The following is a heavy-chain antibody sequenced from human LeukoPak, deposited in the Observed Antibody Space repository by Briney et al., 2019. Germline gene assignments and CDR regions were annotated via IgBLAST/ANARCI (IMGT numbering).Heavy chain of an antibody. J-gene: IGHJ6*03. CDR3: AKVSGRALRYYYYYMDV. D-gene: IGHD3-10*01. CDR2: IGGSGGST. Sequence: GGSLRLSCAASGFTFSSYAMSWVRQAPGKGLEWVSAIGGSGGSTYYADSVKGRFTISRDNSKNTLYLQMNSLRAEDTAVYYCAKVSGRALRYYYYYMDVWGKGTTVTVSS. V-gene: IGHV3-23*01. CDR1: GFTFSSYA.